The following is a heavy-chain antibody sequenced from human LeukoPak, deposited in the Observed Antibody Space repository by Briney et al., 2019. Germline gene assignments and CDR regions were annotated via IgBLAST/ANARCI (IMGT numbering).Heavy chain of an antibody. J-gene: IGHJ3*02. CDR2: ISGSGGST. D-gene: IGHD2-2*01. CDR3: AKLSPRYCSSTSCLDAFDI. V-gene: IGHV3-23*01. Sequence: GGSLRLSCTASGFTFGDYAMSWFRQAPGKGLEWVSAISGSGGSTYYADSVKGRFTISRDNSKNTLYLQMNSLRAEDTAVYYCAKLSPRYCSSTSCLDAFDIWGQGTMVTVSS. CDR1: GFTFGDYA.